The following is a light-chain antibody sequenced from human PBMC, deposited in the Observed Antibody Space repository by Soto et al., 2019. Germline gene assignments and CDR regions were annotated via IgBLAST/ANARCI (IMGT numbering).Light chain of an antibody. CDR1: QSVSSTY. V-gene: IGKV3-20*01. CDR3: QQYGTSPRT. Sequence: EIVLTQSPGTLSLSPGERATLSCRASQSVSSTYLAWYQQKPGQAPRLLIFGTSSRATGIPDRFSGSGSGTEFTLTISRLEFDDFAVYYCQQYGTSPRTFGPWTKVEIK. CDR2: GTS. J-gene: IGKJ1*01.